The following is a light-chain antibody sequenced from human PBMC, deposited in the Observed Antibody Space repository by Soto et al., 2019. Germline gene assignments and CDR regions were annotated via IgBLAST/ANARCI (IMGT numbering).Light chain of an antibody. CDR1: QSISSSY. Sequence: EIVLTQSPGTLSLSPGKRATLSCRASQSISSSYLAWYQQRPGQAPRLLIYGASSRATGIPDRFSGSGSGTEFTLTTSRLEPEDFAVYYCQQYGSSGTFGQGTKVDIK. V-gene: IGKV3-20*01. CDR3: QQYGSSGT. CDR2: GAS. J-gene: IGKJ1*01.